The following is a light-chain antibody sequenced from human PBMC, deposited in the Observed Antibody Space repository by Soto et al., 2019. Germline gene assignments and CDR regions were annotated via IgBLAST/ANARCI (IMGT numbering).Light chain of an antibody. J-gene: IGLJ2*01. CDR2: EVS. CDR3: SSFAGNNTFV. V-gene: IGLV2-8*01. CDR1: SSDVGGYNY. Sequence: QSALTQPPSASGSPGQSVTISCTGTSSDVGGYNYVSWYQQHPGKAPKLMISEVSKRPSGFPDRFSGSKSGNTASLTVSVLQAEDEADYYCSSFAGNNTFVFGGGTKLTVL.